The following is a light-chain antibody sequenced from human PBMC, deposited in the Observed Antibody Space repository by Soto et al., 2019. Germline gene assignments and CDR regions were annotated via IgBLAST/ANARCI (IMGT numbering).Light chain of an antibody. V-gene: IGKV3-20*01. CDR3: QQYGSSPPRT. CDR2: GAS. Sequence: EIVLTQSPGILSLSTGERATLSCRASQSVSNDFLAWYQQKPGQAPRLLIYGASTRATDVPDRFSGSGSGADFTLSISRLEPEDFAVYYCQQYGSSPPRTFGQGNKVEMK. CDR1: QSVSNDF. J-gene: IGKJ1*01.